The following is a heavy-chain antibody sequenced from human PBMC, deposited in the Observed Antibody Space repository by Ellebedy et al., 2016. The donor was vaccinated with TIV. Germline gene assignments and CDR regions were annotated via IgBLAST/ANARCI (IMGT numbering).Heavy chain of an antibody. J-gene: IGHJ3*02. V-gene: IGHV4-39*07. D-gene: IGHD3-16*01. Sequence: MPLETLSLTCTVSGGSISSSSFNWGWIRQHPGKGLEWIGTIWHTGTAWYNTSLESRLTVSVDTSKNQFSMTLRSLSAADTALYYGVRGGGNAFDIWGQGTKVTVSS. CDR1: GGSISSSSFN. CDR2: IWHTGTA. CDR3: VRGGGNAFDI.